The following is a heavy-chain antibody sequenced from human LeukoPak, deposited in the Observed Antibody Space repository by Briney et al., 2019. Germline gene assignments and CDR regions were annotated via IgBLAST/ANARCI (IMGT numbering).Heavy chain of an antibody. J-gene: IGHJ4*02. CDR1: GFTVSSNY. Sequence: PGGSLRLSCAASGFTVSSNYMSWVRQAPGKGLEWVSVIYSGGSTYYADSVKGRFTISRDNSKNTLYFQMNSLKAEDTAVYYCASGLELLGGGFFDYWGQGTLVTVSS. CDR2: IYSGGST. V-gene: IGHV3-66*02. D-gene: IGHD3-16*01. CDR3: ASGLELLGGGFFDY.